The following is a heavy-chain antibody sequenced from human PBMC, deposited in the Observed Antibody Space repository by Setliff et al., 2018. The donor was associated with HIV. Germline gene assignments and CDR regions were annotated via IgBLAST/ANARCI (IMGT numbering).Heavy chain of an antibody. J-gene: IGHJ4*02. CDR1: GGSTTSGGDS. V-gene: IGHV4-31*03. CDR3: ASAPLYFYDGSGYLKY. CDR2: ISYSGIT. D-gene: IGHD3-22*01. Sequence: SETLSLTCTVSGGSTTSGGDSWSWIRQHPGKGLKWIGYISYSGITYYDPSLKSRLTMSVDTSNNQFSLKLSSATAADTAVYYCASAPLYFYDGSGYLKYWGQGSQVTVSS.